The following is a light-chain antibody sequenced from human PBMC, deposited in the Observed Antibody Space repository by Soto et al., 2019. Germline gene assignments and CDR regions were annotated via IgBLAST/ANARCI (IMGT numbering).Light chain of an antibody. CDR1: QSVNSNS. CDR2: SAS. J-gene: IGKJ4*01. V-gene: IGKV3-20*01. Sequence: EIVLTQSPGILSLSPGDRATLSCRTSQSVNSNSLAWYQQKPGQAPRLLLYSASTRAIGIPDRFSGSGSGTDFTLTISKLEPDDFAVYYCQQYGTSPPLTFGGGTEVEIK. CDR3: QQYGTSPPLT.